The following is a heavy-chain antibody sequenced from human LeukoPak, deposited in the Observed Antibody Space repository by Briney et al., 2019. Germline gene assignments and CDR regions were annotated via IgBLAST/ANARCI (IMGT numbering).Heavy chain of an antibody. CDR3: ARELDGDYVSNWFDP. CDR2: IIPIFGKA. CDR1: AGTFSSYA. D-gene: IGHD4-17*01. Sequence: SSVKVSCKASAGTFSSYAISWVRQAPGHGLEWMGWIIPIFGKANYTQKMQGRVTITEDKSTSTAYMELSNLRSEDTAVYYCARELDGDYVSNWFDPWGQGTLVTVSS. J-gene: IGHJ5*02. V-gene: IGHV1-69*06.